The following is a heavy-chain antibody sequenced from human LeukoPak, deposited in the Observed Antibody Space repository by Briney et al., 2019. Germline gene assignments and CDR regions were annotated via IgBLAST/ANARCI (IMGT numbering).Heavy chain of an antibody. Sequence: GGSLRLSCAASGFTFSSYGMHWVRQAPGKGLDWVSFIRYVGSNKYYADSVKGRFTISRDNSKNTLYLQMNSLRAEDTAIYYCAKDSQYHDFWSGYSGYYYYYMDVWGKGTTVTVSS. J-gene: IGHJ6*03. V-gene: IGHV3-30*02. CDR3: AKDSQYHDFWSGYSGYYYYYMDV. CDR1: GFTFSSYG. CDR2: IRYVGSNK. D-gene: IGHD3-3*01.